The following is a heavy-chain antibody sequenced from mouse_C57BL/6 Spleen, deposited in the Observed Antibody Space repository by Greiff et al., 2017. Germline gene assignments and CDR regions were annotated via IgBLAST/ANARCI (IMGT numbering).Heavy chain of an antibody. CDR2: INYDGSST. CDR3: ARDGYYYFDY. V-gene: IGHV5-16*01. Sequence: EVKLVESEGGLVQPGSSMKLSCTASGFTFSDYYMAWVRQVPEKGLEWVANINYDGSSTYYLDSLKSRFIISRDNAKNILYLQMSSLKSEDTATYDCARDGYYYFDYWGQGTTLTVSS. D-gene: IGHD2-3*01. CDR1: GFTFSDYY. J-gene: IGHJ2*01.